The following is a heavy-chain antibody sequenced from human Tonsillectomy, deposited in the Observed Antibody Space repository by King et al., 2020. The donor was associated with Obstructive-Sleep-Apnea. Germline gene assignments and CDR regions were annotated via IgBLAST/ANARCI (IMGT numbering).Heavy chain of an antibody. J-gene: IGHJ4*02. CDR3: TTELPLAAARD. V-gene: IGHV3-15*01. D-gene: IGHD6-13*01. CDR2: IKSKTDGGTI. Sequence: VQLVESGGGLVKPGGSLRLSCAVSGFTFSNAWMSWVRQAPGKGLEWIGRIKSKTDGGTIDYAAPVKGRFTISRDDSKNTLYLQMNSLKTEDTAVYYCTTELPLAAARDWGQGTLVTVSS. CDR1: GFTFSNAW.